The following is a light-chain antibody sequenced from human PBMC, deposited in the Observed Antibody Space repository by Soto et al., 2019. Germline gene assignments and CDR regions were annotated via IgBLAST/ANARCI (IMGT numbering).Light chain of an antibody. Sequence: QSVLTLSSSASASLGSSVSLTCTLSSGHSSYIIAWHQQQPGKAPRYLMKLEGSGSYNKGSGVPDRFSGSSSGADRYLTISNLQFEDEADYYCETWDSNTYVFGNGTKLTVL. CDR2: LEGSGSY. J-gene: IGLJ1*01. CDR3: ETWDSNTYV. CDR1: SGHSSYI. V-gene: IGLV4-60*02.